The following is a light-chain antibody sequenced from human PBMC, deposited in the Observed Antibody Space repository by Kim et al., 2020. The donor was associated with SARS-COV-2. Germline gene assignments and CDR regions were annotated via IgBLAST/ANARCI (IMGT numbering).Light chain of an antibody. J-gene: IGLJ3*02. CDR1: SSSIGTNY. V-gene: IGLV1-47*01. Sequence: GRRVTISCSGSSSSIGTNYVYWYQQFPGTAPKLLIYRNNERPSGVPDRFSGSKSGTSASLAISGLRPEDEADYYCAAWDDSLRGWVFGGGTKLTVL. CDR3: AAWDDSLRGWV. CDR2: RNN.